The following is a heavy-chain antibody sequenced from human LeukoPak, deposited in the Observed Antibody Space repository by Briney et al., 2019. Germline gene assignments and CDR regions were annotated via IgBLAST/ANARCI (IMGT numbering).Heavy chain of an antibody. Sequence: GGSLRLSCAASGFSFSSYWMSWVRQAPGKGLEWVANIKQDGNENYYVDSVKGRFTISRDDAKNSLYLQMNSLRAEDTAVYYCARDIENYGSGSNYLDYWGQGTLVTVSS. D-gene: IGHD3-10*01. CDR3: ARDIENYGSGSNYLDY. V-gene: IGHV3-7*01. CDR2: IKQDGNEN. CDR1: GFSFSSYW. J-gene: IGHJ4*02.